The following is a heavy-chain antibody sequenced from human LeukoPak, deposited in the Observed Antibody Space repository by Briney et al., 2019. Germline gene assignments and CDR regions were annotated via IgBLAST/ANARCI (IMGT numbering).Heavy chain of an antibody. CDR3: VSHKRKYFDY. CDR2: ISSSSSYI. CDR1: GFTFIGFN. V-gene: IGHV3-21*01. Sequence: KPGGSLRLSCAASGFTFIGFNMTWVRQAPGKGLEWVSSISSSSSYIYYADSVKGRFTISRDNAKNSLYLQMNSLRAEDTAVYYCVSHKRKYFDYWGQGTVVTVSS. J-gene: IGHJ4*02. D-gene: IGHD2-21*01.